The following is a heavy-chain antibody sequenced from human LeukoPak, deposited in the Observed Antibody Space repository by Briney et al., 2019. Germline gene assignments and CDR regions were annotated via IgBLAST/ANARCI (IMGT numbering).Heavy chain of an antibody. D-gene: IGHD5-18*01. Sequence: SETLSLTCAVYGGSFSGYYWSWIRQPPGKGLEWIGEINHSGSTNYNPSLKSRVTISVDTSKNQFSLKLSSVTAADTAVYYCARASTAMVKYYYGMDVWGQGTTVTVSS. V-gene: IGHV4-34*01. CDR1: GGSFSGYY. CDR2: INHSGST. CDR3: ARASTAMVKYYYGMDV. J-gene: IGHJ6*02.